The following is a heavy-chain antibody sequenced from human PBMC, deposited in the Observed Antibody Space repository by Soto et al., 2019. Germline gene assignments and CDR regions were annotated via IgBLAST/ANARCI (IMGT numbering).Heavy chain of an antibody. Sequence: SETLSLTCAVYGGSFSGYYWSWIRQPPGKGLEWIGEINHSGSTNYNPSLKSRVTISVDTSKNQFSLKLSSVTAADTAVYYCASADDYYDSSGYYYDYWGQGTLVTVSS. CDR1: GGSFSGYY. V-gene: IGHV4-34*01. J-gene: IGHJ4*02. D-gene: IGHD3-22*01. CDR3: ASADDYYDSSGYYYDY. CDR2: INHSGST.